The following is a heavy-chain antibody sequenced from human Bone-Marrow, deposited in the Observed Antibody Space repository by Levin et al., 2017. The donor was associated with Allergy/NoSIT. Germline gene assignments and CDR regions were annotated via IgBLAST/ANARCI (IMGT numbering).Heavy chain of an antibody. CDR2: ISYDGSNK. V-gene: IGHV3-30*04. Sequence: SCAASGFTFSSYAMHWVRQAPGKGLEWVAVISYDGSNKYYADSVKGRFTISRDNSKNTLYLQMNSLRAEDTAVYYCAREDSSSWYSHYYGMDVWGQGTTVTVSS. D-gene: IGHD6-13*01. J-gene: IGHJ6*02. CDR3: AREDSSSWYSHYYGMDV. CDR1: GFTFSSYA.